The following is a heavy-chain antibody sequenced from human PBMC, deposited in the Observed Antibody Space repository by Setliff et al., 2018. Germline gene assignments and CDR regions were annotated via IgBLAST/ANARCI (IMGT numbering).Heavy chain of an antibody. CDR1: GATVSSHY. CDR2: ISYSGIT. J-gene: IGHJ1*01. V-gene: IGHV4-59*02. Sequence: SETLSLTCNVSGATVSSHYWDWIRQPPGKGLEWIGFISYSGITTYNVSLKSRVSISVDTSKNQLSLTLSSVTAADTAVYYCVREGYSEYFQDWGRGTLVTVSS. D-gene: IGHD1-1*01. CDR3: VREGYSEYFQD.